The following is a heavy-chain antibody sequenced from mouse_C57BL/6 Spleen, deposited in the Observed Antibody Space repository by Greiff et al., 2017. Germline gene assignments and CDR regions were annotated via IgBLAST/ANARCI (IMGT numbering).Heavy chain of an antibody. V-gene: IGHV1-52*01. CDR3: ARSGYNGTSYYAMDY. J-gene: IGHJ4*01. D-gene: IGHD1-1*01. CDR2: IDPSDSET. Sequence: QVQLQQPGAELVRPGSSVKLSCKASGYTFTSYWMHWVKQRPIQGLEWIGNIDPSDSETHYNQKFTDKATLTVEKSSSTAYMEFSSLTSEDSAGYYCARSGYNGTSYYAMDYWGQGTSVTVSS. CDR1: GYTFTSYW.